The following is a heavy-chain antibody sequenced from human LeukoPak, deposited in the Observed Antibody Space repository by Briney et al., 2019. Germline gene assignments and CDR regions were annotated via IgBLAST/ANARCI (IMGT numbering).Heavy chain of an antibody. CDR2: INPNSGGT. J-gene: IGHJ3*02. CDR1: GYTFTSYY. V-gene: IGHV1-2*02. Sequence: ASVKVSCKASGYTFTSYYMHWVRQAPGQGLEWMGWINPNSGGTNYAQKFQGRVTMTRDTSISTAYMELSRLRSDDTAVYYCARDSCTSCHGGAFDIWGQGTMVTVSS. D-gene: IGHD2-2*01. CDR3: ARDSCTSCHGGAFDI.